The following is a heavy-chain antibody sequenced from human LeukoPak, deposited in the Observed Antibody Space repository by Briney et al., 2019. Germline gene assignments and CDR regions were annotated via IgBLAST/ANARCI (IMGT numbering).Heavy chain of an antibody. J-gene: IGHJ3*02. V-gene: IGHV1-24*01. CDR1: GYTLTELS. Sequence: ASVKVSCKVSGYTLTELSMHWVRQAPGKGLEWMGGFDPEDGETIYAQKFQGRVTMTEDTSTDTAYMELSSLGSEDTAVYYCATSSRAATLAFDIWGQGTMVTVSS. CDR2: FDPEDGET. D-gene: IGHD6-25*01. CDR3: ATSSRAATLAFDI.